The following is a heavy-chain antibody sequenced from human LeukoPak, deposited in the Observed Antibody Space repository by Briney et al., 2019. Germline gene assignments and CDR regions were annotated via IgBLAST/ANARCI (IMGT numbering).Heavy chain of an antibody. J-gene: IGHJ4*02. CDR3: TREVERGGSYWGGDY. CDR2: VTSKAYGRTA. CDR1: GFNFGKFA. D-gene: IGHD1-26*01. Sequence: PGGSLRLSCTGAGFNFGKFAVKWVRQAGGKGLEWVGLVTSKAYGRTAEYAASVRGRFTISRDDSKSIAYLQLTSLRSEDTAVYFCTREVERGGSYWGGDYWGQGTLVTVSS. V-gene: IGHV3-49*04.